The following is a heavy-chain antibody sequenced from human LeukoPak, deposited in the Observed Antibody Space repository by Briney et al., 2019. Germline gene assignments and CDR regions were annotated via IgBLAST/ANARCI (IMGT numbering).Heavy chain of an antibody. J-gene: IGHJ4*02. CDR2: IYSGGST. V-gene: IGHV3-66*01. Sequence: GGSLRLSCTVRGFSYSSNWMSWVRQAPGKGLEWVSVIYSGGSTYYADSVKGRFTISRDNSKNTLYLQMNSLRAEDTAVYYCARDGGDSSGYYYFDYWGQGTLVTVSS. CDR3: ARDGGDSSGYYYFDY. CDR1: GFSYSSNW. D-gene: IGHD3-22*01.